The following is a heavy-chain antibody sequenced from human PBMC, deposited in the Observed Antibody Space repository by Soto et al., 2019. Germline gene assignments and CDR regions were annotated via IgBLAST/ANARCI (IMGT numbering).Heavy chain of an antibody. CDR2: IYWDDDK. V-gene: IGHV2-5*02. D-gene: IGHD6-13*01. J-gene: IGHJ4*02. CDR3: AHRLHSSSWSYFDY. CDR1: GFSLSTSGVG. Sequence: SGPTLVNPTQTLTLTCTFSGFSLSTSGVGVGRNHQPPGKALEWLALIYWDDDKHYSPSLKSRLTITKDTSKNQVVLTMTNMDPVDTATYYCAHRLHSSSWSYFDYWGQGTLVTVSS.